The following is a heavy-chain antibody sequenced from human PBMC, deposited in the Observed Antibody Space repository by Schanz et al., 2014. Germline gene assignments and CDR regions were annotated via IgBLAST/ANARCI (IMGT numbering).Heavy chain of an antibody. J-gene: IGHJ4*02. CDR2: IYSGIGA. Sequence: EGQLAVSGGGLVQPGGSLRLSCAVSGFPVSSNHMRWVRQAPGKGLEWVSVIYSGIGAYYADSVKDRFTVSRDNSKNTVYLQMNRLRAEDTAVYYCARVHHYDPSGWGYFDYWGQGALVTVSS. CDR3: ARVHHYDPSGWGYFDY. V-gene: IGHV3-66*01. D-gene: IGHD3-22*01. CDR1: GFPVSSNH.